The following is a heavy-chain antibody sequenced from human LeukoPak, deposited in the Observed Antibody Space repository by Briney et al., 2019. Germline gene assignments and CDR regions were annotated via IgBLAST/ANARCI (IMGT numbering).Heavy chain of an antibody. Sequence: ASVKVSCKASGYTFTSYGISWVRQAPGQGLEWMGWISAYNGNTNYAQKLQGRVTMTTDTSTSTAYMELRSLRSDDTAVYYCARVSLENYYDSSGYPDYWGQGTLVTVST. CDR1: GYTFTSYG. CDR2: ISAYNGNT. D-gene: IGHD3-22*01. J-gene: IGHJ4*02. V-gene: IGHV1-18*01. CDR3: ARVSLENYYDSSGYPDY.